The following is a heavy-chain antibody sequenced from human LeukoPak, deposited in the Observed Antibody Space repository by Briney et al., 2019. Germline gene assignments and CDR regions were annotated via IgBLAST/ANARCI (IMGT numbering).Heavy chain of an antibody. V-gene: IGHV4-34*01. D-gene: IGHD3-10*01. CDR2: INHSGST. CDR3: ARGRGVRVVRWPWDY. CDR1: GGSFSGYS. Sequence: PSETLSLTCAVYGGSFSGYSWSWIRQPPGKGLGWIGEINHSGSTNYNPSLNSRVTISVDTSKNQFSLQLSSVTAADTAVYYCARGRGVRVVRWPWDYWGQGTLVTVSS. J-gene: IGHJ4*02.